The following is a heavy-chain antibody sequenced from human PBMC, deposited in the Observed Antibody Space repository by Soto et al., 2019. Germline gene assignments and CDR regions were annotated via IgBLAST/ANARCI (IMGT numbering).Heavy chain of an antibody. CDR2: INPNSGGT. J-gene: IGHJ6*02. D-gene: IGHD2-2*01. V-gene: IGHV1-2*02. CDR3: ARDLGIVVVPAAIYYYYYGMDV. CDR1: GYTFTGYY. Sequence: GASVKVSCKASGYTFTGYYMHWVRQAPGQGLEWMGWINPNSGGTNYAQKFQGRVTMTRDTSISTAYMELSRLRSDDTAVYYCARDLGIVVVPAAIYYYYYGMDVWGQGTTVTVYS.